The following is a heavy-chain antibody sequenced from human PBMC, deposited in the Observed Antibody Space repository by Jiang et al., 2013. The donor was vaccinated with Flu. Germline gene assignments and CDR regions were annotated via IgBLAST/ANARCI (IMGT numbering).Heavy chain of an antibody. CDR2: GGST. V-gene: IGHV1-46*01. J-gene: IGHJ6*02. Sequence: GGSTSYAQKFQGRVTMTRDTSTSTVYMELSSLRSEDTAVYYCARDPGIAAAGTSGYYGMDVWGQGTTVTVSS. CDR3: ARDPGIAAAGTSGYYGMDV. D-gene: IGHD6-13*01.